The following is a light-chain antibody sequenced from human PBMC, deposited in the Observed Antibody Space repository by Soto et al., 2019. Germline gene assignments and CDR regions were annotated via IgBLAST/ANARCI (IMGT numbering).Light chain of an antibody. CDR2: KAS. Sequence: IEISQSPSTLSGSVGDRVTISCRASQTICSWLAWYQQTTAQPPKLLIYKASTLKSGVPSRFSGNRSGTECTPPPTRLQPDDFETYYCHHYNSYSEALGQGTKV. CDR1: QTICSW. CDR3: HHYNSYSEA. V-gene: IGKV1-5*03. J-gene: IGKJ1*01.